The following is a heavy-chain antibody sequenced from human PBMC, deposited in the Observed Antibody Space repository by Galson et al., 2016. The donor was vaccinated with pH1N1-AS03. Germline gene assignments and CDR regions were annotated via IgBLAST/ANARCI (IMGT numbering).Heavy chain of an antibody. CDR1: GYTFSTYG. D-gene: IGHD2-15*01. Sequence: SVKDSCKASGYTFSTYGVSWVRQAPGQGLEWMGWISGYDDDTNYAQNVAGRVTMTTDKSTSTVYMELRSLRSDDTAVYYCARDRGFRPDTFDIWGQGTWVTVSS. CDR3: ARDRGFRPDTFDI. J-gene: IGHJ3*02. V-gene: IGHV1-18*04. CDR2: ISGYDDDT.